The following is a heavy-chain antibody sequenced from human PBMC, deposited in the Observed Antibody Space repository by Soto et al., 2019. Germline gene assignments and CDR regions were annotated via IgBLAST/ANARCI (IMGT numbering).Heavy chain of an antibody. CDR2: INPNGGST. Sequence: ASVKVSCKASGYTVTSYYIHWVRQAPGQGPEWMGIINPNGGSTSYAQKFQGRVTMTRDTSTSTVYMELSSLRSGDTAVYYCARSYGDFTYYYQGMDVWGQGTKVTVYS. CDR1: GYTVTSYY. V-gene: IGHV1-46*01. CDR3: ARSYGDFTYYYQGMDV. D-gene: IGHD4-17*01. J-gene: IGHJ6*02.